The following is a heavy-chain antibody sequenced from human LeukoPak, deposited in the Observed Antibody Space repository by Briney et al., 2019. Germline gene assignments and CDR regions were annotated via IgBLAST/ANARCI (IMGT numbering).Heavy chain of an antibody. Sequence: SVKVSCKASGGTFSSYAISWVRQAPGQGLEWMGGIIPIFGTANYAQKFQGGVTITADESTSTAYMELSSLRSEDTAVYYCAREVGYYGSGSSLYYYYYMDVWGKGTTVTVSS. V-gene: IGHV1-69*13. J-gene: IGHJ6*03. CDR1: GGTFSSYA. CDR2: IIPIFGTA. D-gene: IGHD3-10*01. CDR3: AREVGYYGSGSSLYYYYYMDV.